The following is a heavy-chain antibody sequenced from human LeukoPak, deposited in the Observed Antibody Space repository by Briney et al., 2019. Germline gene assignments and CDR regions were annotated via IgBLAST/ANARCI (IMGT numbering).Heavy chain of an antibody. CDR1: GGSITTTDFD. CDR3: ARFKGGTGFDY. J-gene: IGHJ4*02. CDR2: ISSSGKA. V-gene: IGHV4-39*01. Sequence: SGTPSLTCAVSGGSITTTDFDWAWIRQPPGQGFEWIATISSSGKAYYYPSLMSRVTISVDTSKNQFSLDVTSVTAADTGLFYCARFKGGTGFDYWGRGILV. D-gene: IGHD1-26*01.